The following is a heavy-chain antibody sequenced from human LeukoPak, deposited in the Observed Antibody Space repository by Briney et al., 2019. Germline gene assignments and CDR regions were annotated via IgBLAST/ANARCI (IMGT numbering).Heavy chain of an antibody. V-gene: IGHV4-39*07. CDR1: GGSISSSSYY. CDR2: IYYSGST. J-gene: IGHJ4*02. D-gene: IGHD3-22*01. Sequence: PSETLSLTCTVSGGSISSSSYYWGWIRQPPGKGLEWIGSIYYSGSTYYNPSLKSRVTISVDTSKNQFSLKLSSVTAADTAVYYCARGQDSSGFSVYWGQGTLVTVSS. CDR3: ARGQDSSGFSVY.